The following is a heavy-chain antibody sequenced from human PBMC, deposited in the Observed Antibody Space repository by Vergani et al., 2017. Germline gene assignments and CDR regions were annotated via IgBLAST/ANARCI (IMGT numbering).Heavy chain of an antibody. CDR3: ATELRVGGHLFPDSFDS. V-gene: IGHV1-24*01. Sequence: QVQLVQSGAEVKKPGASVKVSCKVSGYTLTELSMHWVRQAPGKGLEWMGGFDPEDGETIYSQKFQGRVTMTEDTPTDTAYMELSSLRSEDTALYYCATELRVGGHLFPDSFDSSGQGRMVTVYS. CDR1: GYTLTELS. J-gene: IGHJ3*02. D-gene: IGHD2-21*02. CDR2: FDPEDGET.